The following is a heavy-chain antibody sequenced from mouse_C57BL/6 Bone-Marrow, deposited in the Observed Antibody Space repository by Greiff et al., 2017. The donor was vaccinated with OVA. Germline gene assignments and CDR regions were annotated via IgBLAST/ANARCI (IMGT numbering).Heavy chain of an antibody. J-gene: IGHJ4*01. Sequence: EVKLVESGAELVRPGASVKLSCTASGFNIKDYYMHWVKQRPEQGLQWIGRIDPEDGDTEYAPKFQGKATMTADTSSNTAYLQLSSLTSEDTAVYYCTTWCYYRAYAMDYWGQGTSVTVSS. V-gene: IGHV14-1*01. CDR3: TTWCYYRAYAMDY. D-gene: IGHD2-14*01. CDR1: GFNIKDYY. CDR2: IDPEDGDT.